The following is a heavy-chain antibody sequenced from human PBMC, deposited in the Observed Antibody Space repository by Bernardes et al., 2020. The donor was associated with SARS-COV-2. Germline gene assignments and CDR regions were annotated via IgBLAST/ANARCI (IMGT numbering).Heavy chain of an antibody. Sequence: ASVKVSCKSSGYTFTGYYIDWVRQARGQGLEWMGWINPDSGGTNYAQMFQGRVTMTRDTSISTAYMELSRLRSDDTAVYYCALPPTNYDRYGMDVWGQGTTVTVSS. V-gene: IGHV1-2*02. CDR3: ALPPTNYDRYGMDV. CDR2: INPDSGGT. D-gene: IGHD3-22*01. J-gene: IGHJ6*02. CDR1: GYTFTGYY.